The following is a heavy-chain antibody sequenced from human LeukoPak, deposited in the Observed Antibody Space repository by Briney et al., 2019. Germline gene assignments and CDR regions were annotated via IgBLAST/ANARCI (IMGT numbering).Heavy chain of an antibody. D-gene: IGHD3-22*01. CDR2: IYYSGST. CDR1: GGSFSGYY. J-gene: IGHJ2*01. Sequence: SETLSLTCAVYGGSFSGYYWSWIRQHPGKGLEWIGYIYYSGSTYYNPSLKSRVTISVDTSKNQFSLKLSSVTAADTAVYYCARDSFYDSSGYYGWYFDLWGRGTLVTVSS. CDR3: ARDSFYDSSGYYGWYFDL. V-gene: IGHV4-31*11.